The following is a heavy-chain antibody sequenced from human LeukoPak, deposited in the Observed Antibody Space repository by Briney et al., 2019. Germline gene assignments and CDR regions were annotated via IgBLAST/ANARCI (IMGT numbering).Heavy chain of an antibody. Sequence: PGGSLRLSCAASGFTFSSYGMHWVRQAPGKGLEWVAVISYDGSNKYYADSVKGRFTISRDNSKNTLYLQMNSLRAEDTAVYYCAKLTGTAVYFDYWGQGTLVTVSS. CDR3: AKLTGTAVYFDY. V-gene: IGHV3-30*18. J-gene: IGHJ4*02. CDR1: GFTFSSYG. D-gene: IGHD7-27*01. CDR2: ISYDGSNK.